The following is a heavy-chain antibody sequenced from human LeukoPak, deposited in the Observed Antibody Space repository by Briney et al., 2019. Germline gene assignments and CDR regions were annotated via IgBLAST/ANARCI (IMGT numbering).Heavy chain of an antibody. CDR3: ARGVYYYDSSGYYPIDY. D-gene: IGHD3-22*01. J-gene: IGHJ4*02. V-gene: IGHV3-33*01. CDR2: IWYDGSNK. Sequence: PGGSLRLSCAASGFTFSSYGMHWVRQAPGKGLEWVAGIWYDGSNKYYADSVKGRFTISRDNSKNTLYLQMNSLRAEDTAVYYCARGVYYYDSSGYYPIDYWGQGTLVTVSS. CDR1: GFTFSSYG.